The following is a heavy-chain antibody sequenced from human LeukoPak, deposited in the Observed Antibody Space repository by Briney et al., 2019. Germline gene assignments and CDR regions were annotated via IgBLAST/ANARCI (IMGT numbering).Heavy chain of an antibody. Sequence: HPGGSLRLSCAASGFTFDEYAMHWVRQAPGKGLEWVSCISWNSGTIGYADSVKGRFTISRDNSKNTLYLQMNSLRAEDTAVYYCAHDPNGVYGDEPGGWGQGTLVTVSS. CDR2: ISWNSGTI. CDR3: AHDPNGVYGDEPGG. V-gene: IGHV3-9*01. CDR1: GFTFDEYA. J-gene: IGHJ4*02. D-gene: IGHD4-17*01.